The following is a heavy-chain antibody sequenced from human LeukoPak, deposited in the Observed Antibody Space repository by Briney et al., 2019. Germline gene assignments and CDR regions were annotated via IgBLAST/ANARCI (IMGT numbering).Heavy chain of an antibody. V-gene: IGHV1-2*02. CDR3: ATVSGGNSGPDY. Sequence: ASVKVSCKASGYTFTGYYMHWVRQAPGQGLEWMGWTNPNSGGTNYAQKFQGRVTMTRDTSISTAYMELSRLRSDDTAVYYCATVSGGNSGPDYWGQGTLVTVSS. CDR1: GYTFTGYY. D-gene: IGHD4-23*01. CDR2: TNPNSGGT. J-gene: IGHJ4*02.